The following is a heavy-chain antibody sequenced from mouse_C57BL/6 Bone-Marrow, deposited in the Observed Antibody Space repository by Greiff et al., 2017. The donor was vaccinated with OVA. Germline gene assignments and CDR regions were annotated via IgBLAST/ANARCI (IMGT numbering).Heavy chain of an antibody. CDR2: IYPGSGNT. J-gene: IGHJ2*01. Sequence: QVQLKESGAELVRPGASVKLSCKASGYTFTDYYINWVKQRPGQGLEWIARIYPGSGNTYYNEKFKGKATLTAEKSSSTAYMQLSSLTSEDSAVYFCARRNKLGLDYWGQGTPLTVSS. V-gene: IGHV1-76*01. D-gene: IGHD4-1*01. CDR3: ARRNKLGLDY. CDR1: GYTFTDYY.